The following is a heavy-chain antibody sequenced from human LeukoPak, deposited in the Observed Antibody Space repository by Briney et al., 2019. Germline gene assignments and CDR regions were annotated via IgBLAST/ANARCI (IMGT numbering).Heavy chain of an antibody. CDR1: AFTFGNYD. Sequence: GGSLRLSCAASAFTFGNYDMNWVRQAPGKGLEWVSGLSGSGARTYYADSVKGRFTISRDNSKNTLYLQMNRLRAGDTAVYYCAKGSDRSGSYYLDYWGQGTLVTVSS. CDR2: LSGSGART. CDR3: AKGSDRSGSYYLDY. J-gene: IGHJ4*02. D-gene: IGHD3-10*01. V-gene: IGHV3-23*01.